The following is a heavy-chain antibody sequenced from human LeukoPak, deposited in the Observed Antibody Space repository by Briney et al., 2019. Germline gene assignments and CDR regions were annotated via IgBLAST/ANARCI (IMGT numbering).Heavy chain of an antibody. J-gene: IGHJ4*02. D-gene: IGHD1-26*01. Sequence: PGGSLRLSCAASGFTFSDHYMDWVRQAPGKGLEWVGRIRNKANSYTTEYAASVKGRFTISRDDSKNSLYLQMSSLKTEDTALYYCTRARHSANDYSDYWGQGTLVTVSS. CDR3: TRARHSANDYSDY. CDR1: GFTFSDHY. CDR2: IRNKANSYTT. V-gene: IGHV3-72*01.